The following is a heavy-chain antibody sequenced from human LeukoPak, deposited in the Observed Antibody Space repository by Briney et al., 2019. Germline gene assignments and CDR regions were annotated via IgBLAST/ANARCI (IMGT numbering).Heavy chain of an antibody. Sequence: GGSLRLSCAASGFTFSSYAMHWVRQAPGKGLEWVAVISYDGSNKYYADSVKGRFTISRDNSKNTLYLQMNSLRAEDTAVYYCARESTSYDFWSGTGTDYWGQGTLVTVSS. D-gene: IGHD3-3*01. CDR2: ISYDGSNK. CDR1: GFTFSSYA. CDR3: ARESTSYDFWSGTGTDY. V-gene: IGHV3-30*04. J-gene: IGHJ4*02.